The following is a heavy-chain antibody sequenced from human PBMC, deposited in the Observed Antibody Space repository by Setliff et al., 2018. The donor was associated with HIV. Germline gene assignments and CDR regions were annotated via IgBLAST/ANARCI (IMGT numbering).Heavy chain of an antibody. Sequence: GGSLRLSCAASGFLVSYSYLTWVRQAPGKGLEWISVIYDGGSTYYADAMRGRFIMSRDISKNLLYLEMNSLRAEDTAVYYCAGSRGYFVQADWGQGTLVTVSS. D-gene: IGHD1-1*01. J-gene: IGHJ4*02. CDR2: IYDGGST. CDR3: AGSRGYFVQAD. V-gene: IGHV3-66*01. CDR1: GFLVSYSY.